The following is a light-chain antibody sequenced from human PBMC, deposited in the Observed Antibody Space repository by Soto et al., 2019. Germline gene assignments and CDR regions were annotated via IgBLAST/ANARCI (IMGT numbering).Light chain of an antibody. Sequence: QSALTQPPSASGSPGQSVAISCTGTASDISGYTFVSWYQQHPGKAPKLLIYDVNRRPSGVPDRFSGSKSGNTASLTVSGLQAEDEADYYCSAHGGTNPYVFGTGTKLTV. J-gene: IGLJ1*01. CDR3: SAHGGTNPYV. CDR2: DVN. V-gene: IGLV2-8*01. CDR1: ASDISGYTF.